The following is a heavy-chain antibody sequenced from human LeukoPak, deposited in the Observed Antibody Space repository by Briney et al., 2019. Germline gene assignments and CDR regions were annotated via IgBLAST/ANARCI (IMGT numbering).Heavy chain of an antibody. V-gene: IGHV1-2*02. J-gene: IGHJ4*02. CDR3: ARGRGWLRLDF. D-gene: IGHD5-12*01. CDR1: GYTFIGYY. CDR2: IDDSGDT. Sequence: ASVKVSCKASGYTFIGYYIHWVRQAPGQGLEWMGWIDDSGDTYYALNFQGRVTMTRDTSISTSYMDLSSLTPDDTAFYHCARGRGWLRLDFWGQGTLVTVSS.